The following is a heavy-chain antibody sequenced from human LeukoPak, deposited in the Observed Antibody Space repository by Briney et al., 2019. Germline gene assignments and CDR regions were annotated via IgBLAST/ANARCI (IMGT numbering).Heavy chain of an antibody. V-gene: IGHV3-21*01. Sequence: GGSLRLSCAASGFTFSSYAMSWVRQAPGKGLEWVSSISDSSSYIYYADSVRGRFTISRDNAKNSLYLQMNSQRAEDTAMYYCARADLSGSYFHPHFLDYWGQGTLVTVSS. J-gene: IGHJ4*02. D-gene: IGHD1-26*01. CDR1: GFTFSSYA. CDR2: ISDSSSYI. CDR3: ARADLSGSYFHPHFLDY.